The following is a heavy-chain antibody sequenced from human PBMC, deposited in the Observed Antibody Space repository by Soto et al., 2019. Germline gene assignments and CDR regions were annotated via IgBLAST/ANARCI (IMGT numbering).Heavy chain of an antibody. J-gene: IGHJ5*02. D-gene: IGHD3-3*01. CDR3: ARGQRFSDWFDP. V-gene: IGHV4-4*07. Sequence: QVQLQESGPGLVKPSETLSLTCSVSGGSVSVYYWSWIRQPAGKGLEWIGRIYSSGNTKYNPSLQSRVTMSLDTSNNQFSLRLTSVTAADTAVYYCARGQRFSDWFDPWGQGTLVTVSS. CDR1: GGSVSVYY. CDR2: IYSSGNT.